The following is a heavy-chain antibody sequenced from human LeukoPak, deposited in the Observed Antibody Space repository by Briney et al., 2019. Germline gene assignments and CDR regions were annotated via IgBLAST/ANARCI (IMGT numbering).Heavy chain of an antibody. CDR1: GGSISSSY. Sequence: PSETLSLTCTVSGGSISSSYWSWIRQPPGQGLEWIGNIYYSGSTNYNPSLKSRVTISVDTSKNQFSLRLSSVTAADTAVYYCARDDYGDFFFDSWGQGTLVTVSS. D-gene: IGHD4-17*01. J-gene: IGHJ4*02. CDR3: ARDDYGDFFFDS. V-gene: IGHV4-59*01. CDR2: IYYSGST.